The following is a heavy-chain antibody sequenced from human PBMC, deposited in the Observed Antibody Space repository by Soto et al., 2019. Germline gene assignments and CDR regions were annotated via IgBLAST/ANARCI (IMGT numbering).Heavy chain of an antibody. D-gene: IGHD2-15*01. V-gene: IGHV1-69*12. J-gene: IGHJ6*02. CDR1: GGTFSSYA. CDR3: ASLRGYCSGGSCRIDYYYSYGMDV. CDR2: IIPIFGTA. Sequence: QVQLVQSGAEVKKPGSSVKVSCKASGGTFSSYAISWVRQAPGQGLEWMGGIIPIFGTANYAQKFQGRVTITADESTSTAYMELSSLRSEDTAVYYCASLRGYCSGGSCRIDYYYSYGMDVWGQGTTVTVSS.